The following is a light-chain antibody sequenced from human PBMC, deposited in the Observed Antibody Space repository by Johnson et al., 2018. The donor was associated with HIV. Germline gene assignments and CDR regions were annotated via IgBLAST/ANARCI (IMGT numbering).Light chain of an antibody. Sequence: QLVLTQPPSVSAAPGQKVTISCSGSSSNVGNNYVSWYQQLPGAAPKLLIYETNKRPSGIPDRFSGSKSGTSATLGITGLQTGDEADYYCGTWDSSLSASYGFGTGTKVAVL. CDR3: GTWDSSLSASYG. CDR2: ETN. CDR1: SSNVGNNY. J-gene: IGLJ1*01. V-gene: IGLV1-51*02.